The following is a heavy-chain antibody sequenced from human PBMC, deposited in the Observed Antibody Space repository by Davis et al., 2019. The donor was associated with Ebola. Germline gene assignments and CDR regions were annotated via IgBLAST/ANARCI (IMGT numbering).Heavy chain of an antibody. CDR1: GGSISSGDYY. CDR2: IYYSGST. Sequence: PSETLSLTCTVSGGSISSGDYYWSWIRQPPGKGLEWIGYIYYSGSTYYNPSLKSRVTISVDTSKNQFSLKLSSVTAADTAVYYCASGGRNYYYYYMDVWGKGTTVTVSS. V-gene: IGHV4-30-4*01. J-gene: IGHJ6*03. CDR3: ASGGRNYYYYYMDV.